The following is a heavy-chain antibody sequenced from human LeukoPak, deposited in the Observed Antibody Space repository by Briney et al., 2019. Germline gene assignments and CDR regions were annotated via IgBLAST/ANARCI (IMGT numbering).Heavy chain of an antibody. V-gene: IGHV3-21*06. CDR2: ISSSSSYI. CDR1: EFTFSSYT. CDR3: AKEVTYGGAAFDV. Sequence: GGSLRLSCAASEFTFSSYTMNWVRQAPGKGLEWVSSISSSSSYIYYADSVKGRFTISRDDAKSSLYLQMNSLRVEDTAVYYCAKEVTYGGAAFDVWGQGTTVTVSS. D-gene: IGHD3-10*01. J-gene: IGHJ3*01.